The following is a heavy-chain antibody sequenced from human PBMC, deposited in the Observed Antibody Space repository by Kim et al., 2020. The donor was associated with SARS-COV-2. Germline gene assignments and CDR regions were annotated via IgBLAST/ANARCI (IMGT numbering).Heavy chain of an antibody. D-gene: IGHD3-10*01. J-gene: IGHJ5*02. CDR2: ISGSGGST. V-gene: IGHV3-23*01. CDR3: APPGLLWFGEQPNWFDP. Sequence: GGSLRLSCAASGFTFSSYAMSWVRQAPGKGLEWVSAISGSGGSTYYADSVKGLFTISRDNSKNTLYLQMNSLRAEDTAVYYCAPPGLLWFGEQPNWFDPWGQGTLVTVSS. CDR1: GFTFSSYA.